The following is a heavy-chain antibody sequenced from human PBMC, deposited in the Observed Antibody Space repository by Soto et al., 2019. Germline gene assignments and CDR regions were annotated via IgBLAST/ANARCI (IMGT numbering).Heavy chain of an antibody. D-gene: IGHD3-22*01. CDR3: TTDPWVPHSSGYYYANYYYGMDV. CDR1: GFTFSNAW. V-gene: IGHV3-15*07. Sequence: GGSLRLSCAASGFTFSNAWMNWVRQAPGKGLEWVGRIKSKTDGGTTDYAAPVKGRFTISRDDSKNTLYLQMNSLKTEDTAVYYCTTDPWVPHSSGYYYANYYYGMDVWGQGTTVTVSS. CDR2: IKSKTDGGTT. J-gene: IGHJ6*02.